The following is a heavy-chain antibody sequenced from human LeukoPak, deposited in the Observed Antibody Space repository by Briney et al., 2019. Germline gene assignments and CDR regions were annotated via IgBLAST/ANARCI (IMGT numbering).Heavy chain of an antibody. CDR3: ARHIVVVTAMPEYFQH. D-gene: IGHD2-21*02. CDR2: IYYSGST. CDR1: GGSISSSSYY. V-gene: IGHV4-39*01. Sequence: SETLSLTCTVSGGSISSSSYYWGWIRQPPGKGLEWIGSIYYSGSTYYNPFLKSRVTISVDTSKNQFSLKLSSVTAADTAVYYCARHIVVVTAMPEYFQHWGQGTLVTVSS. J-gene: IGHJ1*01.